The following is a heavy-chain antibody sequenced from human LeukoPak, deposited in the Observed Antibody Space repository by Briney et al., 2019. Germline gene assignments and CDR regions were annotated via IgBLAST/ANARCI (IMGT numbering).Heavy chain of an antibody. V-gene: IGHV1-2*02. J-gene: IGHJ4*02. CDR1: GYTFTGYY. CDR3: ARSPMVRGVPDY. Sequence: ASVKVSCKASGYTFTGYYMHWVRQAPGQGLEWMGWINPNSGGTNYAQNFQGRVTMTRDTSISTAYMELSRLRSDDTAVYYCARSPMVRGVPDYWGQGTLVTVSS. D-gene: IGHD3-10*01. CDR2: INPNSGGT.